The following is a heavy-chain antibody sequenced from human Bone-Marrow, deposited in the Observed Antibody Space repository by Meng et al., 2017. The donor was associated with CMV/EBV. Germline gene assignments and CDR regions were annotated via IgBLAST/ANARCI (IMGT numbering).Heavy chain of an antibody. CDR2: ISSSSYI. V-gene: IGHV3-21*04. J-gene: IGHJ6*02. CDR3: AKALVGVLRGMDV. Sequence: GESLKISCAASGFTFSAYAMHWVRQAPGKGLEWVSSISSSSYIYYADSVKGRFTISRDNAKNSLYLQMNSLTAEDTAVYFCAKALVGVLRGMDVWGQGTTVTVSS. CDR1: GFTFSAYA. D-gene: IGHD2-15*01.